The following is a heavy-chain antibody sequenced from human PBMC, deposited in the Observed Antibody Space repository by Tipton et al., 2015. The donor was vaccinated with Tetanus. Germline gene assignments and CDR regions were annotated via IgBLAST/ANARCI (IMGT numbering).Heavy chain of an antibody. CDR1: GGSFSAYY. D-gene: IGHD3-3*01. Sequence: LRLSCAVYGGSFSAYYWSWIRQSPGKGLEWIGEINHSGSTTYSPAFKRRVTISVDTPKNQFSLKLTSLTVADTAVYYCARANNDFPKKGPFDSWGQGILVVVSA. CDR2: INHSGST. V-gene: IGHV4-34*01. CDR3: ARANNDFPKKGPFDS. J-gene: IGHJ4*02.